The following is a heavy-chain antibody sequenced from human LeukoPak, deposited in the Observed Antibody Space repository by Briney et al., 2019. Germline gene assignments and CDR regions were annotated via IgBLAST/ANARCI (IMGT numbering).Heavy chain of an antibody. CDR2: ISRRGRRT. CDR3: AKDPPYNYGC. D-gene: IGHD5-18*01. Sequence: WRSGISRRGRRTYYAHSVKGRVIISRDNSKNMLYLQINSLRAEDTAVYYCAKDPPYNYGCWGQGTLVTVSS. J-gene: IGHJ4*02. V-gene: IGHV3-23*01.